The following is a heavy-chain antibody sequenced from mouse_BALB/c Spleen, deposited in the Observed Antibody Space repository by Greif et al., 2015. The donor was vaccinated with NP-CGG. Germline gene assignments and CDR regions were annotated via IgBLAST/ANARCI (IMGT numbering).Heavy chain of an antibody. CDR1: GYTFTSYW. D-gene: IGHD4-1*01. CDR3: ARRELTGTGWFAY. V-gene: IGHV1-7*01. Sequence: ESGAELAKPGASVKMSCKASGYTFTSYWMHWVKQRPGQGLEWIGYINPSTGYTEYNQKFKDKATLTADKSSSTAYMQLSSLTSEDSAVYYCARRELTGTGWFAYWGQGTLVTVSA. J-gene: IGHJ3*01. CDR2: INPSTGYT.